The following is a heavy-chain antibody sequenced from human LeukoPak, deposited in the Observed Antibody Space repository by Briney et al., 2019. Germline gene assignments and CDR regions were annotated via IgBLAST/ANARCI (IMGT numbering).Heavy chain of an antibody. CDR3: AKCKGMTTGAFDI. D-gene: IGHD4-17*01. Sequence: ASVKVSCKVSGYTLTELSMHWVRQAPGKGLGRMGGFDPEDGETIYAQKFQGRVTMTEDTSTDTAYMELSSLRSEDTAVYYCAKCKGMTTGAFDIWGQGTMVTVSS. CDR2: FDPEDGET. J-gene: IGHJ3*02. V-gene: IGHV1-24*01. CDR1: GYTLTELS.